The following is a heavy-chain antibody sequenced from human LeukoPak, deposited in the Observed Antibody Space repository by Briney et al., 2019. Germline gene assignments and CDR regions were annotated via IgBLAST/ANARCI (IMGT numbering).Heavy chain of an antibody. CDR3: AKGAGTVVTAILDVFDI. D-gene: IGHD2-21*02. V-gene: IGHV3-33*06. Sequence: GGSLRLSCAASGFTFSSYGMHWVRQAPGKGLEWLAVIWYDGSNKYYADSVKGQFTISRDNSKNTLYLQLNSLRAEDTAVYYCAKGAGTVVTAILDVFDIWGQGTMVIVSS. CDR1: GFTFSSYG. CDR2: IWYDGSNK. J-gene: IGHJ3*02.